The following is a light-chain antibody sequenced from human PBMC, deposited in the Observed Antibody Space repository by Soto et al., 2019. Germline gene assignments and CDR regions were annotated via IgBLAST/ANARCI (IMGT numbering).Light chain of an antibody. CDR3: SSYGGSNHVV. CDR1: SSDVGGYNY. Sequence: QSALTQPPSASGSPGQSVTISCTGTSSDVGGYNYVSWYQQHPGTAPKLMIYEVVKRPSGVPDRFSGSKSGNTASLTVSGLQAEDESDYYCSSYGGSNHVVFGGGTKLTVL. V-gene: IGLV2-8*01. CDR2: EVV. J-gene: IGLJ2*01.